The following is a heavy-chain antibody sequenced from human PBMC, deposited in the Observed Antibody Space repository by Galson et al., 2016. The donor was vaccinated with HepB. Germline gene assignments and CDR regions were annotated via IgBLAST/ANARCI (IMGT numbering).Heavy chain of an antibody. CDR3: ARVFRITDMDV. J-gene: IGHJ6*02. V-gene: IGHV1-8*01. CDR2: MHPNSGNT. CDR1: GYTFTRYD. D-gene: IGHD1-14*01. Sequence: SVKVSCKASGYTFTRYDIIWVRQATGQGLEWMGWMHPNSGNTGYAQKFQGRVTMTRNTSISTAYMELSSLRSEDTAVYYCARVFRITDMDVWGLGTTVTVSS.